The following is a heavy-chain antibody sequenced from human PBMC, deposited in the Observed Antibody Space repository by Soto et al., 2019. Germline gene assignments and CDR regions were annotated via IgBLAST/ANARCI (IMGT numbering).Heavy chain of an antibody. CDR3: ARDVSPGTSPLYLDAFDI. Sequence: EAQLVESGGGLVQPGGSLRLSCEASGFTFGSYWMTWVRQAPGKGLEWVANIKRDGSEKSYLDSVRGRFTFSRDNVGNCLSLQMNSLRVEDTALYYCARDVSPGTSPLYLDAFDIWGQGKMVTVSS. V-gene: IGHV3-7*05. CDR1: GFTFGSYW. J-gene: IGHJ3*02. D-gene: IGHD2-8*01. CDR2: IKRDGSEK.